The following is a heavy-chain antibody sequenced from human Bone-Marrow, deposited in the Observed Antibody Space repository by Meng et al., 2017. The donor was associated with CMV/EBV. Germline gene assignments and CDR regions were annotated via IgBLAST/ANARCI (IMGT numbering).Heavy chain of an antibody. V-gene: IGHV4-39*01. J-gene: IGHJ6*02. CDR3: ARHRGSYVYYGMDV. CDR2: IYYSGST. CDR1: GGSISSSSYY. Sequence: GSLRLSCTVSGGSISSSSYYWGWIRQPPGKGLEWIGSIYYSGSTYYNPSLKSRVTISVDTSKNQFSLKLSSVTAADTAVYYCARHRGSYVYYGMDVWSQGTTVTVSS. D-gene: IGHD1-26*01.